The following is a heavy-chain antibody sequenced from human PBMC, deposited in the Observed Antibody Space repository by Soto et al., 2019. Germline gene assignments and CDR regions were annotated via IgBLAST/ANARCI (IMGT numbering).Heavy chain of an antibody. J-gene: IGHJ6*02. CDR2: INPDGGGT. CDR1: GYTFTTYY. Sequence: QVQLVQSGAEVKKPGASVKVSCKASGYTFTTYYMHWVRLAPGQGLEWMGIINPDGGGTSYAQQFQGRVIMTRATSTRTVYMEMSSLRSEDTAVYYSAVGGNYLSMDVWGQGTTVTVSS. D-gene: IGHD4-4*01. CDR3: AVGGNYLSMDV. V-gene: IGHV1-46*01.